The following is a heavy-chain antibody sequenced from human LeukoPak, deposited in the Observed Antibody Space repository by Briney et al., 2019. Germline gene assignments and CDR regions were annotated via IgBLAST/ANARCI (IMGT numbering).Heavy chain of an antibody. D-gene: IGHD6-13*01. J-gene: IGHJ4*02. CDR2: IKSKTDGGTT. V-gene: IGHV3-15*01. CDR1: GFTFSSYT. CDR3: TTLYSSSWFEPYFDY. Sequence: GGSLRLSCAVSGFTFSSYTMHWVRQAPGKGLEWVGRIKSKTDGGTTDYAAPVKGRFTISRDDSKNTLYLQMNSLKTEDTAVYYCTTLYSSSWFEPYFDYWGQGTLVTVSS.